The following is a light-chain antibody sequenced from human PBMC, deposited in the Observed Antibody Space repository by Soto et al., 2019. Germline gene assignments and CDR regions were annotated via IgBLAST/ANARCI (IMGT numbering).Light chain of an antibody. Sequence: DSVLTQSPGTLSLSPGERATLSCRASQSVSSKYLAWYQQKPGQPPRVLIYGTSIRATGIPERFSGGGSGTDFTLTITRLEPEDFAVYYCQQYGSSLFTFGPGTKVDFK. CDR2: GTS. J-gene: IGKJ3*01. CDR1: QSVSSKY. V-gene: IGKV3-20*01. CDR3: QQYGSSLFT.